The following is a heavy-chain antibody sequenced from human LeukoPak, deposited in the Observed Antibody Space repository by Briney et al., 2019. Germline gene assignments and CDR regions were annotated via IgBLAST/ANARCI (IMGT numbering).Heavy chain of an antibody. CDR2: IKQDGSEK. J-gene: IGHJ4*02. Sequence: PGGSLRLSCVASGFTFSSYWMSWVRQAPGKGLEWVANIKQDGSEKYYVDSVKGRFTISRDNAKNSLYLQMNSLRAEDTAVYYCARRQGSYFDTSGYYNGWGQGTLVTVSS. D-gene: IGHD3-22*01. CDR1: GFTFSSYW. V-gene: IGHV3-7*01. CDR3: ARRQGSYFDTSGYYNG.